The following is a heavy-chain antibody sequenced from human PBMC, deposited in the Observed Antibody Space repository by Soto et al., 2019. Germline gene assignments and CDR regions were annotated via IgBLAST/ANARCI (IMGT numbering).Heavy chain of an antibody. CDR2: ISSSSSYI. V-gene: IGHV3-21*01. Sequence: EVQLVETGGDLVKPGGSLRLSCAASGFTFSSYSMNWVRQAPGKGLEWVSSISSSSSYIYYADSVKGRFTISRDNAKNSLYLQMNSLRAEDTAVYYCARDLRRQLVMSAFDIWGQGTMVTVSS. CDR3: ARDLRRQLVMSAFDI. CDR1: GFTFSSYS. J-gene: IGHJ3*02. D-gene: IGHD6-6*01.